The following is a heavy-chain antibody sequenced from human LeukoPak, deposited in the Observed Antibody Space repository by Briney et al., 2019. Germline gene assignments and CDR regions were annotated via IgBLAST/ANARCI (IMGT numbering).Heavy chain of an antibody. J-gene: IGHJ5*02. CDR3: ARGDIVVVPAAMNWFDP. CDR2: INPSGGST. Sequence: ASVKVSCKASGYTFTSYYMHWVRQAPGQGLEWMGIINPSGGSTSYAQKFQGRVTMTRDTSTSTVYMELSSLRSKDTAVYYCARGDIVVVPAAMNWFDPWGQGTLVTVSS. D-gene: IGHD2-2*01. V-gene: IGHV1-46*01. CDR1: GYTFTSYY.